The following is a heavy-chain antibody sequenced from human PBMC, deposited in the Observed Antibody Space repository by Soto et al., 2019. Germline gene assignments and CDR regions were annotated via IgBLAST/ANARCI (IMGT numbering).Heavy chain of an antibody. J-gene: IGHJ3*02. Sequence: QLQLQESGPGLVKPSETLSLTCTVSGGSFSSSSYYWGWIRQAPGKGLEWIGSIYYSGSTYYNPSLKRRVTISVDTSKNQFPRKLSSVTAADTAVYYCAITMVRGVIPPDAFDIWGQGTMVTVSS. V-gene: IGHV4-39*01. CDR2: IYYSGST. CDR1: GGSFSSSSYY. D-gene: IGHD3-10*01. CDR3: AITMVRGVIPPDAFDI.